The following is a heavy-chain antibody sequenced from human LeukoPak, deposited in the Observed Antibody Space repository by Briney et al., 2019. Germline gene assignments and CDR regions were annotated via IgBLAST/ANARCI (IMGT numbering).Heavy chain of an antibody. Sequence: PGGSLRLSCAASGFTFSSYWMHWVRQAPGKGLVWVSRINSDESRTSYADSVKGRFTISRDNAKNTLYLQMNSLRAEDTAVYYCARDRGDGAFDIWGQGTMVTVSS. V-gene: IGHV3-74*01. CDR2: INSDESRT. J-gene: IGHJ3*02. CDR3: ARDRGDGAFDI. CDR1: GFTFSSYW. D-gene: IGHD2-21*02.